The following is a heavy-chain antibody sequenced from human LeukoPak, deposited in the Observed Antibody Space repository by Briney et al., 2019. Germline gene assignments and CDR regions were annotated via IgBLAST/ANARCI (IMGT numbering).Heavy chain of an antibody. CDR1: GFTFSSYW. CDR3: AREGRVSGYDFDC. V-gene: IGHV3-74*03. J-gene: IGHJ4*02. D-gene: IGHD5-12*01. Sequence: GGSLRLSCAASGFTFSSYWMHWVRQAPGKGLVWVSRINSDGSSITYADSVKGRFTISRDNAKNTLYLQMNGLRVEDTAVYYCAREGRVSGYDFDCWGQGTLVTVSS. CDR2: INSDGSSI.